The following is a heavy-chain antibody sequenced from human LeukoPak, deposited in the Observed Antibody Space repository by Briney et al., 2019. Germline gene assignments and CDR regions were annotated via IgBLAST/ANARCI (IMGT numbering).Heavy chain of an antibody. CDR2: IFTSGST. V-gene: IGHV4-4*07. CDR1: GVSVTSHY. CDR3: ARDDGFTRSWYYFDY. Sequence: SETLSLTCSASGVSVTSHYWNWIRQPAGKGLEWIGRIFTSGSTNYNPSLKSRVSISVDKSRNQLSLKLDSVTAADTAVYFCARDDGFTRSWYYFDYWGPGTLAIVSS. J-gene: IGHJ4*02. D-gene: IGHD2-2*01.